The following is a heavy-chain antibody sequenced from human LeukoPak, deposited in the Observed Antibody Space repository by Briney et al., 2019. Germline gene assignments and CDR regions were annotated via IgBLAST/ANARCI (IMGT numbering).Heavy chain of an antibody. J-gene: IGHJ4*02. V-gene: IGHV4-34*01. CDR3: ARGFRGRDFDY. Sequence: PSETLSLTCAVYGVTFNGYYWSWMPQPPGKELKWSGETNHSGSTNYNQSLKSLVTISVDTSKNQFSLKLSSVTAADTAVYYCARGFRGRDFDYWGQGTLVTVSS. CDR2: TNHSGST. CDR1: GVTFNGYY. D-gene: IGHD3-16*01.